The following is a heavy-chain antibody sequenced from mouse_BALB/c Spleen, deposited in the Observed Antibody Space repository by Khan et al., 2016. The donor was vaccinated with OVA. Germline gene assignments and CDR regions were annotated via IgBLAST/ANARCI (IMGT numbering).Heavy chain of an antibody. Sequence: VQLKQSGAELVRPGTLVKLSCKASGFNIKDYYMHWVKQRPEQGLEWIGWIDPENGNTIYDPKFQGKASIMADTSSNTAYLQLSSLTSEDTAVYYCARDGYSAWFAYWGQGTLVTGST. D-gene: IGHD2-3*01. CDR2: IDPENGNT. CDR3: ARDGYSAWFAY. CDR1: GFNIKDYY. J-gene: IGHJ3*01. V-gene: IGHV14-1*02.